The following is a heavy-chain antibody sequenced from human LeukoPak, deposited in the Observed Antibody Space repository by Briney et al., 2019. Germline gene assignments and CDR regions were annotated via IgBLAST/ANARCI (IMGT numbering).Heavy chain of an antibody. Sequence: PGGSLRLSCAASGFTVSSNYMSWVRQAPGKGLEWVSAIYSGGSTYYADSVKGRFTISRDNSKNTLYLQMNSLRAEDTAVYYCARDQTVPPGDAFDIWGQGTMVTVSS. CDR2: IYSGGST. CDR3: ARDQTVPPGDAFDI. CDR1: GFTVSSNY. V-gene: IGHV3-53*01. D-gene: IGHD4-17*01. J-gene: IGHJ3*02.